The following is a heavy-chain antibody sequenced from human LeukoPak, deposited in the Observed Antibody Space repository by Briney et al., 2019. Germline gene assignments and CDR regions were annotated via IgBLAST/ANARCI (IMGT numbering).Heavy chain of an antibody. CDR3: ARDLTYSGYDQVDY. V-gene: IGHV1-2*06. CDR2: INPNSGGT. D-gene: IGHD5-12*01. J-gene: IGHJ4*02. Sequence: ASVKVSCKASGYTFTGYYMHWVRQAPGQGLEWMGRINPNSGGTNYAQKLQGRVTMTRDTSISTAYMELSRLRSDDTAVYYCARDLTYSGYDQVDYWGQGTLVTVSS. CDR1: GYTFTGYY.